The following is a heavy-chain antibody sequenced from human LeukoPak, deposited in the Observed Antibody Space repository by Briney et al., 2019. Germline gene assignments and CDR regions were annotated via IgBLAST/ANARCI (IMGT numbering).Heavy chain of an antibody. J-gene: IGHJ4*02. CDR3: AVAPGDY. CDR2: INPNTGDT. V-gene: IGHV1-2*02. CDR1: GYTFTGYY. Sequence: ASVRVSCKASGYTFTGYYMHWVRQAPGQGLEWMGWINPNTGDTDYAQKFQGRVTMTRDTSITTVYMEISRLTSDDTALFYCAVAPGDYWGQGTLVTVSS. D-gene: IGHD2-21*01.